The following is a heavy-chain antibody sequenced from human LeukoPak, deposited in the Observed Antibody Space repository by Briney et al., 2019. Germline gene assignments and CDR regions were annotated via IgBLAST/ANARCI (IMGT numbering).Heavy chain of an antibody. CDR2: IYYSGST. V-gene: IGHV4-61*05. J-gene: IGHJ4*02. CDR1: GGSISSSRYY. Sequence: PSETLSLTCTVSGGSISSSRYYWGWIRQPPGKGLEWIGYIYYSGSTNYNPSLKSRVTISVDTSKNQFSLKLSSVTAADTAVYYCARAHGGLVVDYWGQGTLVTVSS. D-gene: IGHD3-22*01. CDR3: ARAHGGLVVDY.